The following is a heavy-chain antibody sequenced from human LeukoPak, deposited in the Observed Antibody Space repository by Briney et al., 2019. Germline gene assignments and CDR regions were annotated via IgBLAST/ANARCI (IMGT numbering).Heavy chain of an antibody. Sequence: PSETLSLTCTVSVGSISSYYWSWIRQPPGKGLEWIGYIYYSGSTNYNPSLKSRVTISVDTSKNQFSLKLSSVTAADTAVYYCARYGDYGYGMDVWGQGTTVTVSS. CDR3: ARYGDYGYGMDV. D-gene: IGHD4-17*01. CDR1: VGSISSYY. CDR2: IYYSGST. V-gene: IGHV4-59*08. J-gene: IGHJ6*02.